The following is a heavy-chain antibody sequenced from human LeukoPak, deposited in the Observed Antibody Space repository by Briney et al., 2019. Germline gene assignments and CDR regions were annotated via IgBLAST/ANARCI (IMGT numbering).Heavy chain of an antibody. V-gene: IGHV3-7*01. Sequence: PGGSLRLSCAASGFTFSSSWMSWVRQAPGKGLEWVANINQDASEKYYVESVKGRFAISRDNAKNSLYLQMNSLRAEDTAVYYCARVGQGWEVDSCFDYWGQGTLVTVSS. CDR2: INQDASEK. CDR3: ARVGQGWEVDSCFDY. CDR1: GFTFSSSW. J-gene: IGHJ4*02. D-gene: IGHD1-26*01.